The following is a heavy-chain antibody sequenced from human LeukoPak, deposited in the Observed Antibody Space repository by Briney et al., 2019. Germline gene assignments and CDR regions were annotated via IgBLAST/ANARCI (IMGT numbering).Heavy chain of an antibody. J-gene: IGHJ4*02. CDR2: ISGSGGST. CDR3: AKGKVYYDSSGDAFDY. V-gene: IGHV3-23*01. Sequence: GGSLRLSCAASGFTFSSYAMSWVRQAPGKGLEWVSAISGSGGSTYYADSVKGRFTISRDNSKNTLYLQMNSLRAEDTAVYYCAKGKVYYDSSGDAFDYWGQGNLVTVSS. CDR1: GFTFSSYA. D-gene: IGHD3-22*01.